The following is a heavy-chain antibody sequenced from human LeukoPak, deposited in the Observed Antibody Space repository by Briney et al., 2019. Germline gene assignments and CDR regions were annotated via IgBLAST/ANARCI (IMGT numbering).Heavy chain of an antibody. CDR3: VRSKSGASGWFDP. CDR2: IYYSGTT. D-gene: IGHD2-15*01. Sequence: SETLSLTCTVSGGSICGYYGSWSRQPPGKGLEWMGYIYYSGTTNYNPSLKSRVTISVDTSKNQFSLKVNSVTAADTAVYYCVRSKSGASGWFDPWGPGTLVTVSS. CDR1: GGSICGYY. J-gene: IGHJ5*02. V-gene: IGHV4-59*01.